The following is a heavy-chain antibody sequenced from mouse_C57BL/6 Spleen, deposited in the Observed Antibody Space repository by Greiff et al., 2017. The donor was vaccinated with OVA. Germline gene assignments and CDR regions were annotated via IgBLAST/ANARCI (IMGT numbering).Heavy chain of an antibody. CDR1: GYTFTSYW. J-gene: IGHJ4*01. CDR2: IHPSDSDT. V-gene: IGHV1-74*01. CDR3: AMLSNPYYYAMDD. D-gene: IGHD2-5*01. Sequence: VQLQQPGAELVKPGASVKVSCKASGYTFTSYWMHWVKQRPGQGLEWIGRIHPSDSDTNYNQKFKGKATLTVDKSSSTDYMQLSSLTSEDSAVYYCAMLSNPYYYAMDDWGQGTTGTGSS.